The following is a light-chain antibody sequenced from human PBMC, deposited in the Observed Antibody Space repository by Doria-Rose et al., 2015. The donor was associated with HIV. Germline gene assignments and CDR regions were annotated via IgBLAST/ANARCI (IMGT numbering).Light chain of an antibody. CDR1: QSFSSTY. J-gene: IGKJ1*01. V-gene: IGKV3-20*01. CDR2: DGS. CDR3: HQYGTSWT. Sequence: TQSPGTLSLSPGERATLSCRASQSFSSTYLAWYQQKPGQAPSLLIYDGSTRATGIPDRFSASGSGTDFTLTSNRLEPEDVALYYCHQYGTSWTFGQGAKVEI.